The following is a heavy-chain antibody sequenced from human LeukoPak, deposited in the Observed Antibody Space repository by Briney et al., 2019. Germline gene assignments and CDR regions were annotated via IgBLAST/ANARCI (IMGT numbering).Heavy chain of an antibody. CDR3: ARVSEGY. Sequence: GGSLRLSCTASGFTVTNNYMSWVRQAPGKGLEGVTVIYSGERTYYIDSVKGRLIISRDNSKNTVYLQMNSLRVEDTGVYYCARVSEGYWGQGTLVIVPS. CDR2: IYSGERT. D-gene: IGHD3-16*02. J-gene: IGHJ4*02. V-gene: IGHV3-66*01. CDR1: GFTVTNNY.